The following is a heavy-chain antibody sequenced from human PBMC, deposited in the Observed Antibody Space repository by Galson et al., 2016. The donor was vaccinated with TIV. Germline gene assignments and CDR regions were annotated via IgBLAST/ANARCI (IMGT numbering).Heavy chain of an antibody. J-gene: IGHJ4*02. CDR1: GYSFTSYW. Sequence: QSGAEVKKPGESLKISCQGSGYSFTSYWIGWLRQMPGKGLEWMGIVYPGDSDTKYSPSFQGQVSISADKTINTAYLQWNSLKAPDTAIYYCARRREVDLPDFDWAYDPRTKYFDSWGRGTLVTVSA. D-gene: IGHD3-9*01. CDR2: VYPGDSDT. V-gene: IGHV5-51*01. CDR3: ARRREVDLPDFDWAYDPRTKYFDS.